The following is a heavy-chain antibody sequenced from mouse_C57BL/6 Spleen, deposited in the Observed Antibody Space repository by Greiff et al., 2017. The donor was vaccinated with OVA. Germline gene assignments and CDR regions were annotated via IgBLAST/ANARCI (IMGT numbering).Heavy chain of an antibody. V-gene: IGHV5-4*01. Sequence: EVMLVESGGGLVKPGGSLKLSCAASGFTFSSYAMSWVRQTPEKRLEWVATISDGGSYTYYPDNVKGRFTISRDNAKNNLYLQMSHLKSEDTAMYYCARDYYSNLYYFDYWGQGTTLTVSS. CDR1: GFTFSSYA. D-gene: IGHD2-5*01. CDR2: ISDGGSYT. J-gene: IGHJ2*01. CDR3: ARDYYSNLYYFDY.